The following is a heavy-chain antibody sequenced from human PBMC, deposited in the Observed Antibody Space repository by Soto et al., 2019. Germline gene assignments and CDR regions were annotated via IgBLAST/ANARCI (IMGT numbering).Heavy chain of an antibody. V-gene: IGHV6-1*01. CDR1: GDSVSSNSAA. D-gene: IGHD6-19*01. CDR2: TYYRSKWYN. J-gene: IGHJ6*02. Sequence: SQTLSLTCAISGDSVSSNSAAWNWIRQSPSRGLEWLGRTYYRSKWYNDYAVSVKSRITINPDTSKNQFSLQLNSVTPEDTAVYYCARDLLAVAEIGANYYYGMDVWGQGTTVTVS. CDR3: ARDLLAVAEIGANYYYGMDV.